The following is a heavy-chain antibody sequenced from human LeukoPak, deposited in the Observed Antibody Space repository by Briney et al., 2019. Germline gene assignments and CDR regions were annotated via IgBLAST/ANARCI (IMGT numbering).Heavy chain of an antibody. Sequence: GGSLRLSCAASGFTFSNAWMSWVRQAPGRGLEWVSGINWNGGSTGYADSVKGRFTISRDNAKNSLYLQMNSLRAEDTALYYCARGGYGDYGDYWGQGTLVTVSS. J-gene: IGHJ4*02. CDR3: ARGGYGDYGDY. CDR2: INWNGGST. V-gene: IGHV3-20*04. CDR1: GFTFSNAW. D-gene: IGHD4-17*01.